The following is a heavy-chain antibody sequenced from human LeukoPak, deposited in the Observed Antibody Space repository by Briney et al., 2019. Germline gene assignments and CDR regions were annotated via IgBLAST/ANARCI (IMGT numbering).Heavy chain of an antibody. D-gene: IGHD3-10*01. V-gene: IGHV3-23*01. CDR1: GFSFSNYA. Sequence: PGGSLRLSCAASGFSFSNYAMSWVRQAPGKGLEWVSIISGSGGTAYYADSVKGRFTISRDNSKNTLYLQMNSLRAEDTAVYYCAKDIAVRGAAFDIWGQGTMVTVSS. J-gene: IGHJ3*02. CDR2: ISGSGGTA. CDR3: AKDIAVRGAAFDI.